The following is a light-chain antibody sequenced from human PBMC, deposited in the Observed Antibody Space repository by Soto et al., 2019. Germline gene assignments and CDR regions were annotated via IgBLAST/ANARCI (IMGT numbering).Light chain of an antibody. CDR2: EVT. Sequence: QSPLTQPASVSGSPGQSITISCTGTSSDVGGYDYVSWYQQHPGTAPRLIIFEVTNRPSGVSNRFSGSKSGNTASLTISGLQAEDEADYYCTSYTSSSTQVFGTGTKVTV. CDR3: TSYTSSSTQV. J-gene: IGLJ1*01. CDR1: SSDVGGYDY. V-gene: IGLV2-14*01.